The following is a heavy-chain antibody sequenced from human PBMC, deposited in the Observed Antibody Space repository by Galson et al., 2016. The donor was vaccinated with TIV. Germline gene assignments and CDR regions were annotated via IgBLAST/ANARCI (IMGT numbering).Heavy chain of an antibody. D-gene: IGHD3-22*01. V-gene: IGHV4-59*01. CDR2: IYYSGRT. CDR3: ARADTTHFSDPSGYYYGDAFDI. J-gene: IGHJ3*02. Sequence: SETLSLTCTVSGGSMSSYYWSWIRQPSGKGLEWIGYIYYSGRTTYNPSLKSRVTILVDTSKNQFSLKLTSVTAADTAVYYCARADTTHFSDPSGYYYGDAFDIWGQGAMVTVSS. CDR1: GGSMSSYY.